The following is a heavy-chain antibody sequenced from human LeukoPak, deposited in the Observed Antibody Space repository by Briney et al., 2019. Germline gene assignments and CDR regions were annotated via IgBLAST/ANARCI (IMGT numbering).Heavy chain of an antibody. D-gene: IGHD6-19*01. CDR1: GFTFSSYW. V-gene: IGHV3-7*01. Sequence: GGSLGLSCAASGFTFSSYWMSWVRQAPGKGLEWVANIKQDGSEKYYVDSVKGRFTISRDNAKNSLYLQMNSLRAEDTAVYYCASQIVVAGTLDGWYYYFDYWGQGTLVTVSS. CDR3: ASQIVVAGTLDGWYYYFDY. J-gene: IGHJ4*02. CDR2: IKQDGSEK.